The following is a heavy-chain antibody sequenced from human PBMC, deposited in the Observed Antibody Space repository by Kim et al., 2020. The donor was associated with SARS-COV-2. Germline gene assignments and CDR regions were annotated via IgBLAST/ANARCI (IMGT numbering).Heavy chain of an antibody. D-gene: IGHD2-2*01. Sequence: WGSLRLSCAASGFTFSSYGMHWVRQAPGKGLEWVAVIWYDGSNKYYADSVKGRFTISRDNSKNTLYLQMNSLRAEDTAVYYCARDTEDIVVVPAANGFDYWGQGTLVTVSS. CDR3: ARDTEDIVVVPAANGFDY. V-gene: IGHV3-33*08. CDR2: IWYDGSNK. CDR1: GFTFSSYG. J-gene: IGHJ4*02.